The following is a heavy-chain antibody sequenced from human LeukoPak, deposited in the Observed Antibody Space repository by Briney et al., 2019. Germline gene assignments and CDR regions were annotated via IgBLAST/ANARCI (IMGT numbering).Heavy chain of an antibody. V-gene: IGHV4-59*12. Sequence: SETLSLTCTVSGGSISSYYWSWIRQPPGKGLEWIGYIYYSGSTNYNPSLKSRVTISVDTSKNQFSLKLSSVTAADTAVYYCARTRTLSDYWGQGTLVTVSS. J-gene: IGHJ4*02. CDR3: ARTRTLSDY. CDR1: GGSISSYY. CDR2: IYYSGST. D-gene: IGHD3-16*01.